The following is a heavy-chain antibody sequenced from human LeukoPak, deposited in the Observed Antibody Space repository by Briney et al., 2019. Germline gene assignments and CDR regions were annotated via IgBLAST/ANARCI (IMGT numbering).Heavy chain of an antibody. V-gene: IGHV3-74*01. J-gene: IGHJ5*02. CDR3: ARDPRNVGLAP. Sequence: QPGGSLRLSCVASGFSLSGCWMYWVRQAPGKGLMYISRNNGDGSTTNYADVVKGRFTMSRDNVKNTLYLQMNSLRVEDTAVYYCARDPRNVGLAPWGQGTLVTVSS. CDR1: GFSLSGCW. D-gene: IGHD2-15*01. CDR2: NNGDGSTT.